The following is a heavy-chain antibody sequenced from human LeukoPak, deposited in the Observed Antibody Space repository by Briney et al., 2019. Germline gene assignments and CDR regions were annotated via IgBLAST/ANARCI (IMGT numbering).Heavy chain of an antibody. CDR2: IYHSGTT. CDR1: GYSINSGYY. Sequence: SETLSLTCTVSGYSINSGYYWGWIRPPPGKGLEWIGSIYHSGTTYYNPSLKSRVTMSVDTSKNQFSLKLNSVTAADTAIYYCARADIAVAGTNFDYWGQGTLVTVSS. D-gene: IGHD6-19*01. V-gene: IGHV4-38-2*02. J-gene: IGHJ4*02. CDR3: ARADIAVAGTNFDY.